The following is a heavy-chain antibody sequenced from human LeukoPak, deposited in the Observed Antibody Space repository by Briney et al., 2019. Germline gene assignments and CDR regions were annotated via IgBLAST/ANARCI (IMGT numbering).Heavy chain of an antibody. CDR3: AMGRDGYNYVNY. J-gene: IGHJ4*02. CDR2: ISSSSSYI. Sequence: AGGSLRLSCAASGFTFSSYSMKWVRQAPGKGLEGVSSISSSSSYIYYADSVKGRFTISRDNAKNSLYLQMNSLRAEDTAVYYCAMGRDGYNYVNYWGQGTLVTVSS. V-gene: IGHV3-21*01. D-gene: IGHD5-24*01. CDR1: GFTFSSYS.